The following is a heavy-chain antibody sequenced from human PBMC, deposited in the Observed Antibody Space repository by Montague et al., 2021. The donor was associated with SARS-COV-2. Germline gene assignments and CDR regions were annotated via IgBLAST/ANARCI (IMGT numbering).Heavy chain of an antibody. J-gene: IGHJ4*02. CDR1: GFSLTTDGVG. D-gene: IGHD6-13*01. Sequence: PALVKPTQTLTLTCTFSGFSLTTDGVGVSWIRQPPGKALEWLALIYWDDDKRYNPSLKSRLTITKDASKNQVVLTMTNMDPVDTATYYCTNNRGDSSSSWYYFDSWGQGTLVTVSS. CDR2: IYWDDDK. V-gene: IGHV2-5*02. CDR3: TNNRGDSSSSWYYFDS.